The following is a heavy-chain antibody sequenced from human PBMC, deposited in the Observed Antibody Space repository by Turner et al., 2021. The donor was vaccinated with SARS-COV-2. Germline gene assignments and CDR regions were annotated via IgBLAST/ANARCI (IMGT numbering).Heavy chain of an antibody. CDR2: IYYSGST. D-gene: IGHD4-4*01. CDR3: ATETVTERKYNYYGMDV. Sequence: QLQLQESGPGLVKPSETLSLTCTVSGGSISSSSYYRGWIRQPPGKGLEWIVSIYYSGSTYHNPSLKSRVTISVDTSKNQFSLKLSSVTAADTAVYYCATETVTERKYNYYGMDVWGQGTTVTVSS. V-gene: IGHV4-39*01. CDR1: GGSISSSSYY. J-gene: IGHJ6*02.